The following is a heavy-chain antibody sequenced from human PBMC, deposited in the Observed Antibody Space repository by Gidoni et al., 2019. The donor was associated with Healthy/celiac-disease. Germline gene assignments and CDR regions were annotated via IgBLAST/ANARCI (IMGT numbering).Heavy chain of an antibody. V-gene: IGHV3-21*01. J-gene: IGHJ3*02. Sequence: EVQLVESGGGLVKPGGSLRPYCEATGFTFSSYSMNWVRQAPGKGLEWVSSISSSSSYIYYADSVKGRFTISRDNAKNSLYLQMNSLRAEDTAVYYCARSYGDTHDAFDIWGQGTMVTVSS. D-gene: IGHD4-17*01. CDR3: ARSYGDTHDAFDI. CDR2: ISSSSSYI. CDR1: GFTFSSYS.